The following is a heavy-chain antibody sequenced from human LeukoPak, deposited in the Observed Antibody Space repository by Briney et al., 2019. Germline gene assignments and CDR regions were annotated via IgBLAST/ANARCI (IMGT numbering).Heavy chain of an antibody. D-gene: IGHD3-16*02. J-gene: IGHJ6*02. V-gene: IGHV3-21*01. CDR3: ARDGVIAPDYYYYGMDV. CDR1: GFTFSGYS. Sequence: GGSLRLSCAASGFTFSGYSMNWVRQAPGKGLEWVSSISSSSSYIYYADSVKGRFTISRDNAKNSLYLQMNSLRAEDTAVYYCARDGVIAPDYYYYGMDVWGQGTTVTVSS. CDR2: ISSSSSYI.